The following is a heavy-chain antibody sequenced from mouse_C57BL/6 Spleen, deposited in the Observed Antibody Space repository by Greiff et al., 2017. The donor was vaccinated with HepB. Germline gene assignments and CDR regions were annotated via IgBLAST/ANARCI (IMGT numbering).Heavy chain of an antibody. CDR3: ARHDYGAFDY. CDR1: GYTFTSYW. D-gene: IGHD2-4*01. J-gene: IGHJ2*01. V-gene: IGHV1-69*01. CDR2: IDPSDSYT. Sequence: VQLQQPGAELVMPGASVKLSCKASGYTFTSYWMHWVKQRPGQGLEWIGEIDPSDSYTNYNQKFKGKSTLTVDKSSSTAYMQLSSLTSEDSAVYYCARHDYGAFDYWGQGTTLTVSS.